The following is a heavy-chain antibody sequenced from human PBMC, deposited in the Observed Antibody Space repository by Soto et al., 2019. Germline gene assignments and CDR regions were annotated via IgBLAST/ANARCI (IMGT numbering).Heavy chain of an antibody. CDR1: GYSFTSYW. J-gene: IGHJ3*02. D-gene: IGHD3-9*01. V-gene: IGHV5-51*01. Sequence: EVQLVQSGAEVKKPGESLKISCKGSGYSFTSYWIGWVRQMPGKGLEWMRIIYPGDSDTRYSPSFQGQVTISADKSISTAYLQWSSLKASDTAMYYCARPYLLTGYFHWNDPRGDAFDIWGQGTMVTVSS. CDR3: ARPYLLTGYFHWNDPRGDAFDI. CDR2: IYPGDSDT.